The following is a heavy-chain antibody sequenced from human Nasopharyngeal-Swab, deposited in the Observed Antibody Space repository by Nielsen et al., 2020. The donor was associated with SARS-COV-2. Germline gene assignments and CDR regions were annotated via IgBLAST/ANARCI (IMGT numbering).Heavy chain of an antibody. Sequence: GESLKISCAASGFTFSSYDMHWVRQATGKGLEWVSAIGTAGDTYYPGSVKGRFTISRENAKNSLYLQMNSLGAGDTAVYYCARAGIAVAGTWWFDPWGQGTLVTVSS. V-gene: IGHV3-13*01. CDR2: IGTAGDT. J-gene: IGHJ5*02. CDR3: ARAGIAVAGTWWFDP. D-gene: IGHD6-19*01. CDR1: GFTFSSYD.